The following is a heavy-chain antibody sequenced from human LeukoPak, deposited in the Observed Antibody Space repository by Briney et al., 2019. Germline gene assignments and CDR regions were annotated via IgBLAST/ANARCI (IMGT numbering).Heavy chain of an antibody. CDR3: ARGRDIYADY. CDR1: GFTFSSYG. D-gene: IGHD3-16*01. CDR2: IKSSGDII. J-gene: IGHJ4*02. V-gene: IGHV3-48*02. Sequence: GRSLRLSCAASGFTFSSYGMHWVRQAPVKGLEWVSCIKSSGDIIYYADSVKGRFTISRDNAKNSLYLQMNSLRDEDTAVYYCARGRDIYADYWGQGTLVTVSS.